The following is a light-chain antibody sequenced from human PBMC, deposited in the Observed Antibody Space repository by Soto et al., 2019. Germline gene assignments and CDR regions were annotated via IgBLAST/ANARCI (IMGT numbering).Light chain of an antibody. J-gene: IGLJ2*01. V-gene: IGLV2-8*01. Sequence: QSALTQPPSASGSPGQSVTISCTGTSSDVGGYNYVSWYQQHPGKAPKLMIYEVSKRPSGVPDRFSGSKSGNTASLTVSGLQAEDEADYYCSSYEGTLVFGGGTKLTVL. CDR1: SSDVGGYNY. CDR2: EVS. CDR3: SSYEGTLV.